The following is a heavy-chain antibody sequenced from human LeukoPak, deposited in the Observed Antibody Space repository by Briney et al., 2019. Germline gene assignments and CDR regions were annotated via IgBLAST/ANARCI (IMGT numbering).Heavy chain of an antibody. CDR3: ARDAGTMVRGGIIGAFDI. V-gene: IGHV4-59*01. J-gene: IGHJ3*02. CDR2: IYYSGST. D-gene: IGHD3-10*01. CDR1: GGSISSYY. Sequence: PSETLSLTCTVSGGSISSYYWSWIRQPPGKGLEWIGYIYYSGSTNYNPSLKSRVTISVDTSKNQFSLKLSSVTDADTAVYYCARDAGTMVRGGIIGAFDICGQGTMVTVSS.